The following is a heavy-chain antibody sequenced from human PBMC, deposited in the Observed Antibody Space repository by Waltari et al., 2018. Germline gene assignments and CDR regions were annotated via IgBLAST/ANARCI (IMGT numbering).Heavy chain of an antibody. D-gene: IGHD6-13*01. CDR3: AKEIAAPGAY. CDR2: ISWDGGST. CDR1: GFTFDDYT. V-gene: IGHV3-43*01. J-gene: IGHJ4*02. Sequence: EVQLVESGGVVVQPGGSLRLSCAASGFTFDDYTMHWVRQAPGKGLEWVSLISWDGGSTYYADAVKGRVTISRDNSKNSLYLQMNSLRTEDTALYYCAKEIAAPGAYWGQGTLVTVSS.